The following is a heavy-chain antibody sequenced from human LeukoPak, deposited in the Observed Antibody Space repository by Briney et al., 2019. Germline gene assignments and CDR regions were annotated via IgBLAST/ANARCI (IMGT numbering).Heavy chain of an antibody. CDR3: AKLLAVTSSYYFNY. D-gene: IGHD6-19*01. Sequence: PGGSLRLSCAASGFTFSSYAMSWVRQAPGKGLEWVSTISGSGSGGSTYYADSVKGRFTISRDNSKDTLYLQMNSLRAEDTAVYYCAKLLAVTSSYYFNYWGQGTLVTVSP. J-gene: IGHJ4*02. CDR2: ISGSGSGGST. CDR1: GFTFSSYA. V-gene: IGHV3-23*01.